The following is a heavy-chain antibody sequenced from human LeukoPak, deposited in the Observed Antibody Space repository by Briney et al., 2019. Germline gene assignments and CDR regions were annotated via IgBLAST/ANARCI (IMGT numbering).Heavy chain of an antibody. V-gene: IGHV1-18*01. CDR1: GYTFTTYG. CDR3: GRGVVYYYTTGYPFDY. CDR2: ISAYNGNT. J-gene: IGHJ4*02. Sequence: ASVKVSCKASGYTFTTYGISWVRQAPGQGLEWMGWISAYNGNTNYAQKFQGRVTMTTDTSTSTAYMDLRSLTSDDTAVYYCGRGVVYYYTTGYPFDYWGQGTLVTVSS. D-gene: IGHD3-9*01.